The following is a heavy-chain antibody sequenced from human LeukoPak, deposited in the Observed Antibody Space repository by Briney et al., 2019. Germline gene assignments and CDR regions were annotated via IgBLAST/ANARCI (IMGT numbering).Heavy chain of an antibody. J-gene: IGHJ4*02. CDR2: IKQDGSVK. CDR3: SSGDLFDN. CDR1: RFTFSSYS. Sequence: GGSLRLSCAASRFTFSSYSMNWVRQAPGKGLEWVANIKQDGSVKQYVDSVKGRFTVSRDNAKNSLYLQMNSLRAEDTALYYCSSGDLFDNWGQGTLVTVSS. V-gene: IGHV3-7*01.